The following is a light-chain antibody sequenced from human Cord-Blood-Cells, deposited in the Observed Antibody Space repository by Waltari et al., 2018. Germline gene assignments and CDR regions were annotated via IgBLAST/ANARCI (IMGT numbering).Light chain of an antibody. CDR2: EGS. J-gene: IGLJ3*02. CDR3: CSYAGSSTLWV. Sequence: QSALTQPASVSGSPGQSITISCTGTSSDVASSNLVPWYQQHPGKAPKLMIYEGSKRPSGVSNRFSGSKSGNTASLTISGLQAEDEADYYCCSYAGSSTLWVFGGGTKLTVL. V-gene: IGLV2-23*01. CDR1: SSDVASSNL.